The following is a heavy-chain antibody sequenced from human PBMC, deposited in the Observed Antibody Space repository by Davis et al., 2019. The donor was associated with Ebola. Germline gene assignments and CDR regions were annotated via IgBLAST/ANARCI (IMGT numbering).Heavy chain of an antibody. CDR3: ARVATMAARPGGGWFDP. D-gene: IGHD6-6*01. CDR1: GGSVSSGSYY. V-gene: IGHV4-61*01. CDR2: IYYSGST. J-gene: IGHJ5*02. Sequence: MPSETLSLTCTVSGGSVSSGSYYWSWIRQPPGKGLEWIGYIYYSGSTNYNPSLKSRVTISVDTSKNQFSLKLSSVTAADTAVYYCARVATMAARPGGGWFDPWGQGTLVTVSS.